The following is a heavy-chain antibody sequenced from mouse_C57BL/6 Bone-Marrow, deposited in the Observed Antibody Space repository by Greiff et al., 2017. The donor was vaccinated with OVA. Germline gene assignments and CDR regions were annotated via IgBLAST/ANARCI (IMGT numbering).Heavy chain of an antibody. V-gene: IGHV5-6*01. CDR2: ISSGGSYT. D-gene: IGHD1-1*01. J-gene: IGHJ3*01. CDR3: ASDYYGSSHGTY. Sequence: EVQLQESGGDLVKPGGSLKLSCAASGFTFSSYGMSWVRQTPDKRLEWVATISSGGSYTYYPDSVKGRFIISRDNAKNTLYLQMSSLKSEDTAMYYCASDYYGSSHGTYWGQGTLVTVSA. CDR1: GFTFSSYG.